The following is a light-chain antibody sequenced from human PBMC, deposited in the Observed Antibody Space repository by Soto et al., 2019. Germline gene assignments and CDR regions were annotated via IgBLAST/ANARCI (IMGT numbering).Light chain of an antibody. J-gene: IGLJ1*01. CDR3: SSYARSSTFV. Sequence: QSALTQPPSASGSPGQSVTISCTGTSSDVGAYNYVSWYQQHPGEAPKLMIYDVNNRPSGVPDRFSGSKSGNTASLTVSGLQAEDEADYCCSSYARSSTFVFGTGTQLTVL. V-gene: IGLV2-8*01. CDR2: DVN. CDR1: SSDVGAYNY.